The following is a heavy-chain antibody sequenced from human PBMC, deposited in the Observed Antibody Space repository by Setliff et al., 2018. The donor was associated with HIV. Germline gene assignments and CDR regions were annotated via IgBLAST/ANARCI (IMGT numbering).Heavy chain of an antibody. D-gene: IGHD3-10*01. CDR2: IGYDGRDK. V-gene: IGHV3-30*04. Sequence: SCKASGGTFSHFAMHWVRQAPGKGLEWVALIGYDGRDKYYTDSLKGRFTISRDNSKNTLYLQMNSLKTEDTAVYYCTTAFNVILGDHFDYWGQGTLVTVSS. CDR1: GGTFSHFA. J-gene: IGHJ4*02. CDR3: TTAFNVILGDHFDY.